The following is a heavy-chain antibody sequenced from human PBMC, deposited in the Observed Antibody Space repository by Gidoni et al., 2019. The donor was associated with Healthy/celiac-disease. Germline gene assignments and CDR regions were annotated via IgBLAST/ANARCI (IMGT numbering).Heavy chain of an antibody. CDR1: GFSLSTSGVG. CDR3: AHRGGRKQWLREGVGYFDY. J-gene: IGHJ4*02. Sequence: QITLKESGPTLVKPTQTLTLTCTFSGFSLSTSGVGGGWIRPPPGKALEWLALIYWNDDKRYSPSLKSRLTITKDTSKNQVVLTMTNMDPVDTATYYCAHRGGRKQWLREGVGYFDYWGQGTLVTVSS. V-gene: IGHV2-5*01. D-gene: IGHD6-19*01. CDR2: IYWNDDK.